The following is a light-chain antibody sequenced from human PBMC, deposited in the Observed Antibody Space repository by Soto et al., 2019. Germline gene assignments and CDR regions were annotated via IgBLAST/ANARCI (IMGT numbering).Light chain of an antibody. J-gene: IGKJ1*01. CDR3: QQYGSSGT. V-gene: IGKV3-11*01. Sequence: IVLTQSPTTLSLSPGERATLSCRASQNVANSLAWYQEKPGQAPRLLIYDASNRATGIPPRFSGSGSRTDFTLTISRLEPEDFAVYYCQQYGSSGTFGQGTKVDIK. CDR2: DAS. CDR1: QNVANS.